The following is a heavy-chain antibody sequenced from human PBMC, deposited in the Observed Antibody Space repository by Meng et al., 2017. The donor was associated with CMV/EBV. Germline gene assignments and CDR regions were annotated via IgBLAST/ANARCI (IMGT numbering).Heavy chain of an antibody. J-gene: IGHJ6*02. CDR1: GGSISSSSYY. CDR2: IYYSGST. V-gene: IGHV4-39*01. CDR3: ARHVHDFWSGYYPPYYYYGMDV. D-gene: IGHD3-3*01. Sequence: GSLRLSCTVSGGSISSSSYYWGWIRQPPGKGLEWIGSIYYSGSTYYNPSLKSRVTISVDTSKNQFSLKLSSVTAADTAVYYRARHVHDFWSGYYPPYYYYGMDVWGQGTTVTVSS.